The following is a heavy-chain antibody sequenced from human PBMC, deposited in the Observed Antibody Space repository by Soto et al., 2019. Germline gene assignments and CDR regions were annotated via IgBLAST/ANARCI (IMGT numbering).Heavy chain of an antibody. Sequence: GSGPTLVNPTQTLTLTCTFSGFSLTTSGVGVGWLRQAPGKALECLALIYWDDDKRYNPSLQRRLTVTKDTSNILVVLIMTNMDPVDTAKYYCAHRLQYTASWEVGYFDYWGQGALVTVSS. J-gene: IGHJ4*02. CDR1: GFSLTTSGVG. CDR2: IYWDDDK. CDR3: AHRLQYTASWEVGYFDY. D-gene: IGHD1-26*01. V-gene: IGHV2-5*02.